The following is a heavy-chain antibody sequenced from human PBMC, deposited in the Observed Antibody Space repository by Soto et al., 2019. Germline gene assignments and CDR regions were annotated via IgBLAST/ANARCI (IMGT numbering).Heavy chain of an antibody. Sequence: ASVKVSCKASGYTFTGYYMHWVRQAPGQRLEWMGWINAGNGNTKYSQKFQGRVTITRDTSASTAYMELSSLRSEDTAVYYCARSIVVVTAIDYWGQGTLVTVSS. CDR1: GYTFTGYY. J-gene: IGHJ4*02. D-gene: IGHD2-21*02. CDR3: ARSIVVVTAIDY. CDR2: INAGNGNT. V-gene: IGHV1-3*01.